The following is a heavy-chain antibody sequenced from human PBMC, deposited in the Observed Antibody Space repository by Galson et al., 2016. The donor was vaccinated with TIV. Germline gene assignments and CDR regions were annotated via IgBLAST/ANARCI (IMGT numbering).Heavy chain of an antibody. Sequence: SLRLSCAASGFTFKKYGMAWVRQAPGKGLELVSAINGPGGTTYYADSVKDRFTVSRDNFENTLYLQMNSLSADDTAVYYCAKLRGDLYYYDSTGYYFFASWGQGILVTVSS. CDR3: AKLRGDLYYYDSTGYYFFAS. CDR2: INGPGGTT. J-gene: IGHJ4*02. D-gene: IGHD3-22*01. CDR1: GFTFKKYG. V-gene: IGHV3-23*01.